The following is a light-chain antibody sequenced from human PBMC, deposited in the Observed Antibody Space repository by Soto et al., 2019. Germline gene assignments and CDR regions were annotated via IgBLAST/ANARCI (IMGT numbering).Light chain of an antibody. J-gene: IGLJ1*01. Sequence: QSALTQPRSVSGSPGQSVTISCTGPTIDDGTSNYVSWYQQHPGKVPKLMIYDVSERPPGVPDRFSGSKSGNTASLTISGLQPEDEADYYCCSYAVTFYVFGTGTKVTVL. CDR2: DVS. CDR3: CSYAVTFYV. CDR1: TIDDGTSNY. V-gene: IGLV2-11*01.